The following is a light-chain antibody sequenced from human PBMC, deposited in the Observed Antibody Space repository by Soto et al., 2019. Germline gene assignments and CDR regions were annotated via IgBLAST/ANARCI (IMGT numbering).Light chain of an antibody. Sequence: QSVLTQPASVSGSPGQSITISCTGTSSDVGGYNYVSWYQQHPGKAPNLMIYDVSNRPSGVSNRFSGSKSGNTASLTISGLQAEDEADYYCSSYTSSSIVFGGGTQLTVL. CDR1: SSDVGGYNY. CDR2: DVS. J-gene: IGLJ2*01. CDR3: SSYTSSSIV. V-gene: IGLV2-14*01.